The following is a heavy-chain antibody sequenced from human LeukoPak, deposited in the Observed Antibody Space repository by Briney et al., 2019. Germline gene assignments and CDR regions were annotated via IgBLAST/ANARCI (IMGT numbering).Heavy chain of an antibody. J-gene: IGHJ4*02. Sequence: PGGSLRLSCAASGFGVSVNYMSWVRQAPGKGLEWVSVLHASGITKYADSVKGRFTISRDNAKDTLYLQMNSLRAGDTAVYYCARGENTYIDYWGQGTLVTVSS. CDR3: ARGENTYIDY. D-gene: IGHD3-16*01. CDR1: GFGVSVNY. V-gene: IGHV3-66*01. CDR2: LHASGIT.